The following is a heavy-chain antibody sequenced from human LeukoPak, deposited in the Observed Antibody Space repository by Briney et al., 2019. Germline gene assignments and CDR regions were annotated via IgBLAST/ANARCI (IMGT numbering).Heavy chain of an antibody. CDR1: GFTFSSYA. D-gene: IGHD3-10*01. V-gene: IGHV3-23*01. CDR3: AKSVPSGSRSDY. J-gene: IGHJ4*02. CDR2: IIGSSSST. Sequence: GGSLRLSCAASGFTFSSYAMSWVRQAPGKGLEWVSGIIGSSSSTYYADSVKGRFTISRDNSKNTLYLQMNNLRAEDTAVYYCAKSVPSGSRSDYWGQGTLVTVSS.